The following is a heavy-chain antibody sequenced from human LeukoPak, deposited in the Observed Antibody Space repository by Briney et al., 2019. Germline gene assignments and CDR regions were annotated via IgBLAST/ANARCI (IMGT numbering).Heavy chain of an antibody. CDR3: VNYYDSSDYQQPNHFDY. CDR2: INHSGST. Sequence: SETLSLTCAVYGGSFSGYYWTWIRQPPGKGLEWIGEINHSGSTNYNPSLKSRVTISVDTSKNQFSLKLSSVTAADTAVYYCVNYYDSSDYQQPNHFDYWGQGTLVTVSS. CDR1: GGSFSGYY. J-gene: IGHJ4*02. D-gene: IGHD3-22*01. V-gene: IGHV4-34*01.